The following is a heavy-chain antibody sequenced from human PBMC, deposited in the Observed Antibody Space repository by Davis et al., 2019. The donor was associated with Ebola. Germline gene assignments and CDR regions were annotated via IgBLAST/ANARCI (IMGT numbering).Heavy chain of an antibody. V-gene: IGHV3-30-3*01. Sequence: PGGSLRLSCAASGFTFSSYAMHWVRQAPGKGLEWVAVISYDGSNKYYADSVKGRFTISRDNSKNTLYLQMNSLRAEDTAVYYCARETNYYDSSGYYWGGFDYWGQGTLVTVSS. CDR3: ARETNYYDSSGYYWGGFDY. J-gene: IGHJ4*02. D-gene: IGHD3-22*01. CDR2: ISYDGSNK. CDR1: GFTFSSYA.